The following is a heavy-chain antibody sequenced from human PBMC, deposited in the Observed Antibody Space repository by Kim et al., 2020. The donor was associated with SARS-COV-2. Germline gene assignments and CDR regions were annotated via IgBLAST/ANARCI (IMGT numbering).Heavy chain of an antibody. CDR2: FDPEDGET. Sequence: ASVKVSCKVSGYTLTELSMHWVRQAPGKGLEWMGGFDPEDGETIYAQKFQGRVTMTEDTSTDTAYMELSSLRSEDTAVYYCATDKYGATYYGMDVWGQGTTVTVSS. D-gene: IGHD1-1*01. CDR3: ATDKYGATYYGMDV. CDR1: GYTLTELS. V-gene: IGHV1-24*01. J-gene: IGHJ6*02.